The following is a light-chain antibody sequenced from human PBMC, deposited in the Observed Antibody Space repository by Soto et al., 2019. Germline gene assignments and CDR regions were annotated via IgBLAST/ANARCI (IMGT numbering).Light chain of an antibody. V-gene: IGKV1-27*01. CDR2: AAS. Sequence: DIQMTQSPSSLSASLGDRVTITCRASQGIGVYLAWFQQKPGKVPKLLIYAASALQSGVPSRFSGSGSGTDFPLTISSLQPEDIATYYCQKYNSAPLTFGGGTRVELK. J-gene: IGKJ4*01. CDR1: QGIGVY. CDR3: QKYNSAPLT.